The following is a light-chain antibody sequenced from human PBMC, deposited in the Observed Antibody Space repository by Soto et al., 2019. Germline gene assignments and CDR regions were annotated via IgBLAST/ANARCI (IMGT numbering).Light chain of an antibody. J-gene: IGKJ2*02. V-gene: IGKV3-20*01. CDR3: QQYGSAPCT. CDR1: QRVSSSY. Sequence: EIVLTQSPGTLSLSPGERVTLSCRASQRVSSSYLAWYRQKPGQAPRLLIYGESTRATGIPDRVSGSGSGTDFTLTISRLEPEDFAVYYCQQYGSAPCTFGQGTKLEIK. CDR2: GES.